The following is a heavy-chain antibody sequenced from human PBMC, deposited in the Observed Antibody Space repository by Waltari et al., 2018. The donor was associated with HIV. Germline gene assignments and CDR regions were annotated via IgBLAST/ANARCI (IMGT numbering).Heavy chain of an antibody. V-gene: IGHV3-73*01. CDR3: TRQGGDIYYYYYGMDV. CDR2: MRSKANSYAT. D-gene: IGHD3-10*01. CDR1: GFTVRAPA. Sequence: EVQLVESGGGLVQPGGSLKLSCAASGFTVRAPAMHCVRPASGQGLEWVGRMRSKANSYATAYAASVKGRFTISRDDSKNTAYLQMNSLKTEDTAVYYCTRQGGDIYYYYYGMDVWGQGTTVTVSS. J-gene: IGHJ6*02.